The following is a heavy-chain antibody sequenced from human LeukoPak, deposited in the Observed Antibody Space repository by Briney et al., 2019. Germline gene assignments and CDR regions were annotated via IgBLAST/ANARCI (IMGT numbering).Heavy chain of an antibody. CDR3: ARDGHSGYDLGY. Sequence: GASVKVSCKASGYTFTSYYMHWVRQAPGQGLEWMGIINPSGGSTSYAQKFQGRVTMTRDMSTSTVYMELSSLRSEDTAVYYCARDGHSGYDLGYWGQGTLVTVSS. CDR2: INPSGGST. D-gene: IGHD5-12*01. J-gene: IGHJ4*02. V-gene: IGHV1-46*01. CDR1: GYTFTSYY.